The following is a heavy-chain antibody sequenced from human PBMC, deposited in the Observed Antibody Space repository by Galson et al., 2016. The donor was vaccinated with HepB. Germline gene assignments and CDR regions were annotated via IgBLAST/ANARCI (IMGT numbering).Heavy chain of an antibody. V-gene: IGHV3-21*01. D-gene: IGHD3-16*02. CDR3: ARTYYDYVWGSYRQVFDAFDI. Sequence: SLRLSCAASGFTFSSYSMNWVRQAPGKGLEWVSSISSSSGYIYYADSVKGRFTISRDNAKNSLYLQMNSLRAEDTAVYYCARTYYDYVWGSYRQVFDAFDIWGQGTMVTVSS. CDR1: GFTFSSYS. CDR2: ISSSSGYI. J-gene: IGHJ3*02.